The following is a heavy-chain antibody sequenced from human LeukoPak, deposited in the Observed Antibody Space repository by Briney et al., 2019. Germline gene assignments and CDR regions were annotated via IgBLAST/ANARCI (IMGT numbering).Heavy chain of an antibody. CDR3: ARRTWFGEFNYYYYGMDV. Sequence: SETLSLTCAVYGGSFSGYYWSWIRQPPGKGLEWIGEINHSGSTNYNPSLKSRVTISVDTSKNQFSLKLSSVTAADTAVYYCARRTWFGEFNYYYYGMDVWGQGTTVTVSS. CDR1: GGSFSGYY. J-gene: IGHJ6*02. CDR2: INHSGST. V-gene: IGHV4-34*01. D-gene: IGHD3-10*01.